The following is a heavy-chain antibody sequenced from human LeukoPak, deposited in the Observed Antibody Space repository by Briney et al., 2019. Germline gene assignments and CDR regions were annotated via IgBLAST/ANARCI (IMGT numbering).Heavy chain of an antibody. CDR3: ARDSPPGHYCYGMDV. V-gene: IGHV3-53*01. J-gene: IGHJ6*02. Sequence: GGSLRLSCAASGFTVSSNYMSWVRQAPGKGLEWVSVIYSGGSTYYADSVKGRFTISRDNSKNTLYLQMNSLRAEDTAVYYCARDSPPGHYCYGMDVWGQGTTVTVSS. CDR1: GFTVSSNY. CDR2: IYSGGST.